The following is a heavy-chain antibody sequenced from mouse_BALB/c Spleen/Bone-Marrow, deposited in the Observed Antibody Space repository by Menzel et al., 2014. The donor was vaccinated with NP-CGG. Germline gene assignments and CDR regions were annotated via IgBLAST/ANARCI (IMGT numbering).Heavy chain of an antibody. Sequence: VQLQQSGAELVKPGAPVKLSCKASGYTFTSYWMNWVKQRPGRGLEWIERIDPSDSETHYNQKFKDKATLTVDKSSSTAYIQLSSLTSEDSAVYYCARALGDGYYYAMDYWGQGTSVTVSS. V-gene: IGHV1-69*02. D-gene: IGHD2-3*01. CDR3: ARALGDGYYYAMDY. J-gene: IGHJ4*01. CDR2: IDPSDSET. CDR1: GYTFTSYW.